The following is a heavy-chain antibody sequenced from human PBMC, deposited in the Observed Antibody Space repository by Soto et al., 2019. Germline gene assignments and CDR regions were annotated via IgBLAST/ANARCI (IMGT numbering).Heavy chain of an antibody. Sequence: ASVKVSCKASGYTFTSYDINWVRQATGQGPEFVGWMNPDSGNTGYEQKFQGRLTMTRDTSISTAYMELSSLTSEDTAVYYCALMYGVSGNSSGSWGQGTLVTVSS. CDR3: ALMYGVSGNSSGS. CDR1: GYTFTSYD. D-gene: IGHD1-20*01. CDR2: MNPDSGNT. V-gene: IGHV1-8*01. J-gene: IGHJ5*02.